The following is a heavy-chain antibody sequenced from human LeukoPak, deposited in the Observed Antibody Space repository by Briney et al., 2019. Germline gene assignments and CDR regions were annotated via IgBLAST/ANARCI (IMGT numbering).Heavy chain of an antibody. Sequence: ASETLSLTCTVSGGSILSSTYYWGWIRQPPGKGPEWLGSIYYSGSTYYNPSLKSRVTISVDTSKNQFSLKVSSLTAAGTAVYYCARSSSSGWSLSYNWFDPWGQGALVTVSS. V-gene: IGHV4-39*01. CDR1: GGSILSSTYY. CDR2: IYYSGST. J-gene: IGHJ5*02. D-gene: IGHD6-19*01. CDR3: ARSSSSGWSLSYNWFDP.